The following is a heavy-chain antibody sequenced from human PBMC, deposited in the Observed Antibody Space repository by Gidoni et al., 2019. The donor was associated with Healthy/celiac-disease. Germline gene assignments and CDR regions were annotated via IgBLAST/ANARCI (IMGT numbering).Heavy chain of an antibody. D-gene: IGHD1-26*01. V-gene: IGHV1-69*02. CDR2: IIPILGIA. CDR3: ARMGEGPLDY. Sequence: QVQLVQSGAEVKKPGTSVTVSCKASGGTFSSYTISWVRQAPGQGLEWMGRIIPILGIANYAQKFQGRVTITADKSTSTAYMELSSLRSEGTAVYYCARMGEGPLDYWGQGTLVTVSS. J-gene: IGHJ4*02. CDR1: GGTFSSYT.